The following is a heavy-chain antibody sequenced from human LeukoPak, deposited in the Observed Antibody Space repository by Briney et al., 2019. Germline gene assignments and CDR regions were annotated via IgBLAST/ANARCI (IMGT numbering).Heavy chain of an antibody. V-gene: IGHV3-30*04. Sequence: PGGSLRPSCAASGFSFSSYAMHWVRQAPGKGLEWVTTISYDGSIKYYADSVKGRFTISRDSSRNTLSLQMDSLRADDTAVYYCATDGSSSSAYLPYWGQGTLVTVSS. J-gene: IGHJ4*02. CDR2: ISYDGSIK. D-gene: IGHD6-6*01. CDR3: ATDGSSSSAYLPY. CDR1: GFSFSSYA.